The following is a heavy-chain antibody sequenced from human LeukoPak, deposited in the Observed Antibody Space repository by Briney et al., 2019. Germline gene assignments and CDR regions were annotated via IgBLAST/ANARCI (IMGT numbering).Heavy chain of an antibody. V-gene: IGHV3-23*01. D-gene: IGHD6-13*01. CDR3: AKAVSSWYEYYFDY. Sequence: GGSLRLSCAASGFTFSIYAMSWVRQAPGKGLEWVSAISGSGGSTYYADSVKGRFTISRDNSKNTLYLQMNSLRAEDTAVYYCAKAVSSWYEYYFDYWGQGTLVTVSS. CDR1: GFTFSIYA. CDR2: ISGSGGST. J-gene: IGHJ4*02.